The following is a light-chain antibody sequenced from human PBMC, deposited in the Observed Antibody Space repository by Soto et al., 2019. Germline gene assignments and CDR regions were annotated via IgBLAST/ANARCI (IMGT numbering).Light chain of an antibody. CDR2: LGS. Sequence: DIVMTQSPLSLPVTPGEPASISCRSSQSLLHSNGYNYLDWYLQKPGQSPQLLIYLGSNRASGVPDRFSGSGSGTDFTLSISRVEAEDVGVYYGMEGLQTPYTFGQGTKLEIK. J-gene: IGKJ2*01. CDR3: MEGLQTPYT. CDR1: QSLLHSNGYNY. V-gene: IGKV2-28*01.